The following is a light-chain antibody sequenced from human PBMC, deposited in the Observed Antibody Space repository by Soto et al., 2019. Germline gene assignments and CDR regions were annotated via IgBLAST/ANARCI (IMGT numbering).Light chain of an antibody. CDR2: AAS. J-gene: IGKJ1*01. CDR3: LQDYNYPWT. V-gene: IGKV1-6*01. Sequence: AIQMTQSPSSLSASVGDRVTITCRASQGIRNDLGWYQQKPGKAPKLLIYAASSLQSGVPSRFSDSRSGTDFTITISSLQPEDFATYYCLQDYNYPWTFGQGTKVEIK. CDR1: QGIRND.